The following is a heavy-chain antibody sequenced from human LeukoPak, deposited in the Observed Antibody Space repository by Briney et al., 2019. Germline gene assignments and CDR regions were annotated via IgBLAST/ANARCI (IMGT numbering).Heavy chain of an antibody. V-gene: IGHV4-61*05. CDR1: GGSISSSSYY. D-gene: IGHD1-26*01. CDR3: ARLSRVTGALDY. Sequence: SETLSLTCTVSGGSISSSSYYWSWIRQPPGKGLEWIGYIYYSGSTNYNPSLKSRVTISVDTSKNQFSLKLSSVTAADTAVYYCARLSRVTGALDYWGQGTLVTVSS. CDR2: IYYSGST. J-gene: IGHJ4*02.